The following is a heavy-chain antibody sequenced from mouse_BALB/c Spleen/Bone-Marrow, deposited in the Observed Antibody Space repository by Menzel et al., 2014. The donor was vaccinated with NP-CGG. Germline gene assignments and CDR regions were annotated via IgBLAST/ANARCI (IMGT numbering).Heavy chain of an antibody. V-gene: IGHV1-67*01. CDR3: ASPIYYGNYEGFAY. J-gene: IGHJ3*01. Sequence: VQLQQSGPELVRPGVSVKISCKGSGYTFTDYAMHWVKQSHAKSLEWIGVISTYSGNTNYNQKFKGKATMTVDKSSSTAYMELARLTSEDSAIYYCASPIYYGNYEGFAYCGQATLVTVSA. CDR1: GYTFTDYA. D-gene: IGHD2-1*01. CDR2: ISTYSGNT.